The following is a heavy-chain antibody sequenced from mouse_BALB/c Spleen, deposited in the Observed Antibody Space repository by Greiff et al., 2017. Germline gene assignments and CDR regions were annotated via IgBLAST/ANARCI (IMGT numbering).Heavy chain of an antibody. CDR3: ARDGSSSDDY. CDR1: GFNIKDTY. Sequence: EVQRVESGAELVKPGASVKLSCTASGFNIKDTYMHWVKQRPEQGLEWIGRIDPANGNTKYDPKFQGKATITADTSSNTAYLQLSSLTSEDTAVYYCARDGSSSDDYWGQGTTLTVSA. J-gene: IGHJ2*01. D-gene: IGHD1-1*01. CDR2: IDPANGNT. V-gene: IGHV14-3*02.